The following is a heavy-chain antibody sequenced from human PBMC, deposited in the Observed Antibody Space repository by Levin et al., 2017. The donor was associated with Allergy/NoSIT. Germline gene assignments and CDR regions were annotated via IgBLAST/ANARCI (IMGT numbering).Heavy chain of an antibody. CDR3: ARDPVYFDGLDGGG. D-gene: IGHD3-9*01. V-gene: IGHV3-53*01. CDR1: GFTVSSNY. J-gene: IGHJ4*02. CDR2: IYSGGST. Sequence: GGSLRLSCAASGFTVSSNYMSWVRQAPGKGLEWVSVIYSGGSTYYADSVKGRFTISRDNSKNTLYLQMNSLRAEDTAVYYCARDPVYFDGLDGGGWGQGTLVTVSS.